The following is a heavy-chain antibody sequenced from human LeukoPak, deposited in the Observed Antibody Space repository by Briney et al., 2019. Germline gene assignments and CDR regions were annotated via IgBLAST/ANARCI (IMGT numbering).Heavy chain of an antibody. CDR2: IYSGGNT. CDR1: GFTVSSNY. D-gene: IGHD1-26*01. Sequence: GGSLRLSCAASGFTVSSNYMGWVRQAPGKGLEWVSVIYSGGNTYYADSVKDRFTISRDNSRNTLYLQMNSLRAEDTALYYCARKSGSYLEWGQGTLVTASS. V-gene: IGHV3-53*01. J-gene: IGHJ4*02. CDR3: ARKSGSYLE.